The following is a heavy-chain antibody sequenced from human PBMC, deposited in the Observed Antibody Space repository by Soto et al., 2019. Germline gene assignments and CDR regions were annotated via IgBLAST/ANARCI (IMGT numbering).Heavy chain of an antibody. J-gene: IGHJ4*02. Sequence: QVQLVESGGGVVQPGRSLRLSCAASGFTFSSYAMHWVRQAPCKGLAWVAVISYDGSNQYYADSVKGRFTISRDNSKNTLYLQMNSLRAEDTAVYYCARAYEGDYFDYLGQGTLVTVAS. V-gene: IGHV3-30-3*01. CDR1: GFTFSSYA. CDR3: ARAYEGDYFDY. D-gene: IGHD3-16*01. CDR2: ISYDGSNQ.